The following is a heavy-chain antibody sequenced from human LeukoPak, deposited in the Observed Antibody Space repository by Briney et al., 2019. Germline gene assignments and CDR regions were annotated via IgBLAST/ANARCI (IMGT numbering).Heavy chain of an antibody. J-gene: IGHJ4*02. CDR3: ASGRGPRTNYYYLDY. CDR1: GYTLTTND. CDR2: MNPNNGET. D-gene: IGHD1-1*01. Sequence: ASVKVSCKASGYTLTTNDINWLRQAAGHGLEWMGWMNPNNGETVYAQKFQGRVSMTMATSATAAYMELSSLRSEDTAVYYCASGRGPRTNYYYLDYWGPGTLVTVSS. V-gene: IGHV1-8*02.